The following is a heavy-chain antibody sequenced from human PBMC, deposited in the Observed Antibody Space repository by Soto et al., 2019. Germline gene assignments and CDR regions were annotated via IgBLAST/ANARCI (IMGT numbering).Heavy chain of an antibody. CDR2: ISSSGSTI. J-gene: IGHJ4*02. D-gene: IGHD3-3*01. CDR3: ASQLDFWSGYSVDY. V-gene: IGHV3-11*01. CDR1: GFTFSDYY. Sequence: GGSLRLSCAASGFTFSDYYMSWIRQAPGKGLEWVSYISSSGSTIYYADSVKGRFTISRDNAKNSLYLQMNSLRAEDTAVYYCASQLDFWSGYSVDYWGQGTLVTVSS.